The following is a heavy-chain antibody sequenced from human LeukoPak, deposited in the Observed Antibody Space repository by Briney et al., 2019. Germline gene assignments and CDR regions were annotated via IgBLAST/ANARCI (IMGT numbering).Heavy chain of an antibody. CDR1: GFTFDDYA. J-gene: IGHJ4*02. CDR2: ISWNSGSI. Sequence: GGSLRLSCAASGFTFDDYAMHWVRQAPGKGLEWVSGISWNSGSIGYADSVKGRFTISRENAKNSLYLQMNSLRAEDTALYYCAKDSSLSVAGLFDYWGQGTLVTVSS. CDR3: AKDSSLSVAGLFDY. V-gene: IGHV3-9*01. D-gene: IGHD6-19*01.